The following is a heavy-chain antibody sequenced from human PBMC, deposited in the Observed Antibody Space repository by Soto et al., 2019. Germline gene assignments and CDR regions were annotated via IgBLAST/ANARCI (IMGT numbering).Heavy chain of an antibody. CDR2: LFYSGST. CDR1: GGSISSDGSY. J-gene: IGHJ5*02. V-gene: IGHV4-31*03. CDR3: ARDLAAAGLFGFGP. D-gene: IGHD6-13*01. Sequence: SETLSLTCTVSGGSISSDGSYWSWIRQHPGKGLEWIGCLFYSGSTYYNPSLKSRVTISVDTSKNQFSLKLSSVTAADTAVYYCARDLAAAGLFGFGPWGQGTLVTVSS.